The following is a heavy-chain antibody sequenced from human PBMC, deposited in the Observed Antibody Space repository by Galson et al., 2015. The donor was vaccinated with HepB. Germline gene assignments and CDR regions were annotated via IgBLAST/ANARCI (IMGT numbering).Heavy chain of an antibody. Sequence: SLRLSCAASGFTFSSYAMHWVRQAPGKGLEWVAVISYDGSNKYYADSVKGRFTISRDNSKNTLYLQMNSLRAEDTAVYYCARVPPDWLSFDYWGQGTLVTVSS. CDR3: ARVPPDWLSFDY. CDR2: ISYDGSNK. CDR1: GFTFSSYA. V-gene: IGHV3-30*04. J-gene: IGHJ4*02. D-gene: IGHD3-9*01.